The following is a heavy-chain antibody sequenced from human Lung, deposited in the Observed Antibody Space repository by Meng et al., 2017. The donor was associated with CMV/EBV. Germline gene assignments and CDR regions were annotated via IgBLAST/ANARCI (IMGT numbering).Heavy chain of an antibody. CDR3: ARESERFGELYDY. J-gene: IGHJ4*02. CDR2: SSTRYGQT. CDR1: GYSFSTFG. D-gene: IGHD3-10*01. Sequence: QLVQSGAEVEKPGXSVKVSCKASGYSFSTFGISWVRQVPGQRLEWVGWSSTRYGQTRYAQNLQGRVILSTDTSTNTAYMTLRDLTFDDTAVYFCARESERFGELYDYWGQGTLVIFSS. V-gene: IGHV1-18*01.